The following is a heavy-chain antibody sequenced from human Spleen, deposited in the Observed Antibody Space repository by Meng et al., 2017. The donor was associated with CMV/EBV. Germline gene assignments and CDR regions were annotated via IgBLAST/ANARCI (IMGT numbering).Heavy chain of an antibody. J-gene: IGHJ4*02. V-gene: IGHV3-30*04. CDR1: GFTFSGYA. CDR3: ASSSDIHYYFDY. CDR2: ISYDGSNK. Sequence: CAASGFTFSGYAMHWVRQAPGKGLKWVAVISYDGSNKYYADSVKGRFTISRDNSKNTLYLQMNSLRAEDTAVYYCASSSDIHYYFDYWGQGTLVTVSS.